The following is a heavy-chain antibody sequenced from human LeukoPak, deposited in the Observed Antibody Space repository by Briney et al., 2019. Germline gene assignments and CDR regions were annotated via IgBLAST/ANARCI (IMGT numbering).Heavy chain of an antibody. V-gene: IGHV3-74*03. J-gene: IGHJ4*02. D-gene: IGHD3-16*02. Sequence: GGSLRLSCAGSGFTFSSSWMHWGRQFPGKGLVWVSRMSADGRTIKYADSMNGRFTISRDNSKNTLYLHMNSLTVEDTAVYYCAIARSYRFDYWGQGALVTVSS. CDR2: MSADGRTI. CDR1: GFTFSSSW. CDR3: AIARSYRFDY.